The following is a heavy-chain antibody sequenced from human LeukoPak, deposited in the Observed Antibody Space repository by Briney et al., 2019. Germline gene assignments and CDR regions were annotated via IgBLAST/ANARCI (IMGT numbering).Heavy chain of an antibody. CDR2: IKQGGSEK. V-gene: IGHV3-7*01. J-gene: IGHJ4*02. D-gene: IGHD5-18*01. CDR3: ARGLGYSYGNGDY. CDR1: GFTFSNYW. Sequence: PGGSLRLSCAASGFTFSNYWMSWVRQAPGKGLEWVANIKQGGSEKYYVDSVKGRFTISRDNAKNSLFLQMSSLRAEDTAVYYCARGLGYSYGNGDYWGQGTLVTVSS.